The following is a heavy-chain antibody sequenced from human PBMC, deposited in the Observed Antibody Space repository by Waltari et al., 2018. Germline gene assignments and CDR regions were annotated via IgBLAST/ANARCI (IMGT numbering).Heavy chain of an antibody. Sequence: QVQLVESGGGVVQPGRSLSLSCAASGFTFSSYGRNWVRQAPGKGLEWVAVISYDGSNKYYADSVKGRFTISRDNSKNTLYLQMNSLRAEDTAVYYCAKARDRLRWGHFDYWGQGTLVTVSS. CDR2: ISYDGSNK. CDR3: AKARDRLRWGHFDY. J-gene: IGHJ4*02. CDR1: GFTFSSYG. V-gene: IGHV3-30*18. D-gene: IGHD3-16*01.